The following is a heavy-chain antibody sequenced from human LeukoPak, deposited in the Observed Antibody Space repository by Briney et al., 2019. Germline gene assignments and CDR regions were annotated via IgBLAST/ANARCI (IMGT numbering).Heavy chain of an antibody. CDR3: ARGQKYRNGYTVTELGSGYFDY. J-gene: IGHJ4*02. CDR1: GGSISSGSYY. D-gene: IGHD5-18*01. Sequence: EASETLSLTCTVSGGSISSGSYYWVWIRQPPGKGLEWIGEINHSGSTNYNPSLKSRVTISVDTSKNQFSLTLSSVTAADTAVYYCARGQKYRNGYTVTELGSGYFDYWGQGTLVTVSS. V-gene: IGHV4-39*07. CDR2: INHSGST.